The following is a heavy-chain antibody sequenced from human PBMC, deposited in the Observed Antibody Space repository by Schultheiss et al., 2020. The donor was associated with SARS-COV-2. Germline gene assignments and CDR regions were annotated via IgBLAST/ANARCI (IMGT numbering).Heavy chain of an antibody. CDR1: GGSFSGYY. J-gene: IGHJ4*02. Sequence: SQTLSLTCGVYGGSFSGYYWSWIRQPPGKGLEWIGEINHSGSTNYNPSLKSRVTISVDTSKNQFSLKLSSVTAADTAVYYCARGGDDSSGYYPSPFDYWGQGTLVTVSS. CDR2: INHSGST. V-gene: IGHV4-34*01. CDR3: ARGGDDSSGYYPSPFDY. D-gene: IGHD3-22*01.